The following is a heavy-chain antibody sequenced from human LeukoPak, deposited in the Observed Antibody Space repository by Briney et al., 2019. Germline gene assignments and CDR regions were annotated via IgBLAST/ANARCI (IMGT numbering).Heavy chain of an antibody. CDR1: GFTFSSYG. V-gene: IGHV3-33*01. J-gene: IGHJ4*02. D-gene: IGHD1-26*01. CDR2: IWYDGSNK. CDR3: ARDGTSGSYSPFDY. Sequence: GRSLRLSCAASGFTFSSYGMHWVRQAPGKGLEWVAVIWYDGSNKYHADSAKGRFTISRDNSKNTLYLQMHSLRAEDTAVYYCARDGTSGSYSPFDYWGQGTLVTVSS.